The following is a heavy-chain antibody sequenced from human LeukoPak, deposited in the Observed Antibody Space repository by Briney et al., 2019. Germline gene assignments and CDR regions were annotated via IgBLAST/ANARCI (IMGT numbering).Heavy chain of an antibody. CDR2: IKSKTDGGTT. D-gene: IGHD1-26*01. V-gene: IGHV3-15*01. CDR1: GFTFSNAW. Sequence: PGGSLRLSCAASGFTFSNAWMSWVRQAPGKGLEWVGRIKSKTDGGTTDYAAPVKGRFTISRDDSKNTLYLQMNGLKTEDTAVYYCTAVFSSGSYRFDYWGQGTLVTVSS. J-gene: IGHJ4*02. CDR3: TAVFSSGSYRFDY.